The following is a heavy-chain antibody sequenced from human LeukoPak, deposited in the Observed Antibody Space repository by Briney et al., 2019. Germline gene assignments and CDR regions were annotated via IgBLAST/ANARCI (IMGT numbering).Heavy chain of an antibody. Sequence: SETLSLTCTVSGGSISSYYWSWIRQPPGKGLEWIGYIYYSGSTNYNPSLKSRVTISVDTSKNQFSLKLSSVTAADTAVYYCARLVGARYYYYYMDVWGKGTTVTVSS. J-gene: IGHJ6*03. CDR2: IYYSGST. D-gene: IGHD1-26*01. CDR3: ARLVGARYYYYYMDV. CDR1: GGSISSYY. V-gene: IGHV4-59*01.